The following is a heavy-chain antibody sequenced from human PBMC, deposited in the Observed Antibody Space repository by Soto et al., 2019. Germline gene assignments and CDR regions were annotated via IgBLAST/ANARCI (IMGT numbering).Heavy chain of an antibody. V-gene: IGHV4-59*01. CDR3: AREDYYDSSGYS. D-gene: IGHD3-22*01. J-gene: IGHJ4*02. CDR2: IYYSGST. Sequence: TSETLSLTCTVSGGSIGGYYGSWIRQPPGKGLEWIGYIYYSGSTNYNPSLKSRVTISVDTSKNQFSLKLSSVTAADTAVYYCAREDYYDSSGYSWGQGTLVTVSS. CDR1: GGSIGGYY.